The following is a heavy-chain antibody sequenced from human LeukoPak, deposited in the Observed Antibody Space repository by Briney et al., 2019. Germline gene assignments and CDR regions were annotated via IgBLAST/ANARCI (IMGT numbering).Heavy chain of an antibody. D-gene: IGHD6-13*01. CDR3: AKDLSGRSSGWYPRGAFDI. Sequence: PGGSLRLSCAASGFTFSSYNMNWVRQAPGKGLEWVAFIRYDGSNKYYADSVKGRFTISRDNSKNTLYLQMNSLRAEDTAVYYCAKDLSGRSSGWYPRGAFDIWGQGTMVTVS. CDR2: IRYDGSNK. J-gene: IGHJ3*02. V-gene: IGHV3-30*02. CDR1: GFTFSSYN.